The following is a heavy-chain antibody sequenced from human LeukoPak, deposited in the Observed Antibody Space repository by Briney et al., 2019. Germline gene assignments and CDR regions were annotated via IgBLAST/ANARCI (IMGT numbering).Heavy chain of an antibody. CDR1: GYSFTDKY. CDR2: INPNSGGT. CDR3: ATIPYEPYDPFDY. V-gene: IGHV1-2*02. D-gene: IGHD2-21*01. J-gene: IGHJ4*02. Sequence: ASVKVSCKASGYSFTDKYMHWVRQAPGQGLEWMGWINPNSGGTNYAQKFQGRVTMTRDTSISTAYMELSRLRSDDTAVYYCATIPYEPYDPFDYWGQGTLVTVSS.